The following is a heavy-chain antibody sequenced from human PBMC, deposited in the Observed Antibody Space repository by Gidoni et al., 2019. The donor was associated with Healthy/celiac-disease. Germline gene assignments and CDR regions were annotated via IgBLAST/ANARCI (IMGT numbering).Heavy chain of an antibody. J-gene: IGHJ3*02. V-gene: IGHV4-59*01. Sequence: QVQLQESGPGLVKPSETLSLTCTVSGGSISSYYWSWIRQPPGKGLEWIGYIYYSGSTNYNPSLKSRVTVSVDTSKNQFSLKLSSVTAADTAVYYCARVGISLYYDFWSGYAFDIWGQGTMVTVSS. CDR2: IYYSGST. CDR1: GGSISSYY. CDR3: ARVGISLYYDFWSGYAFDI. D-gene: IGHD3-3*01.